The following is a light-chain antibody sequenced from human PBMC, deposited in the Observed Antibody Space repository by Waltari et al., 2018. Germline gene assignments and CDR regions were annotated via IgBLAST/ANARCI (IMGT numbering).Light chain of an antibody. CDR1: QSISSW. CDR2: TAS. V-gene: IGKV1-5*03. J-gene: IGKJ2*01. Sequence: DIQMTQSPSTLSASVGDRVTIPCRASQSISSWLAWYQQKPGKAPKLLIYTASDLERGVPSKFSGSGYGTEFTLTISSLQPDDFATDYCQQYNSYPYTFGQGTKLEIK. CDR3: QQYNSYPYT.